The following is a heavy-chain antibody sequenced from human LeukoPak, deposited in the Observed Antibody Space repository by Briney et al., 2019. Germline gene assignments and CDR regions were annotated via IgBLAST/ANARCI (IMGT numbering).Heavy chain of an antibody. J-gene: IGHJ4*02. CDR3: VRAPLGEPQDY. CDR2: INPNSGGT. Sequence: ASVKVSCKASGYTFTGYYMHWVRQAPGQGLEWMAWINPNSGGTNYAQKFQGRVTVTRDTSITTAYLELSRLRSDDTAVYYCVRAPLGEPQDYWGQGTLVTVSS. CDR1: GYTFTGYY. D-gene: IGHD4-17*01. V-gene: IGHV1-2*02.